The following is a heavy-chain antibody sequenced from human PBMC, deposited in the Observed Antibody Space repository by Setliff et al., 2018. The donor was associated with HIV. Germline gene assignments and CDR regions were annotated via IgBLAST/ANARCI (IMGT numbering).Heavy chain of an antibody. CDR2: IYYSGST. V-gene: IGHV4-31*03. D-gene: IGHD3-22*01. CDR1: GGSVSSDNYY. CDR3: ARGLPSYYYESSGSLGWFGP. Sequence: TPSLTCTVSGGSVSSDNYYWSWIRQHPGKGLEWIGYIYYSGSTYYNPSLKSRLTISVDTSKNQFSLKLKYVTAADTAVYYCARGLPSYYYESSGSLGWFGPWGQGTLVTVSS. J-gene: IGHJ5*02.